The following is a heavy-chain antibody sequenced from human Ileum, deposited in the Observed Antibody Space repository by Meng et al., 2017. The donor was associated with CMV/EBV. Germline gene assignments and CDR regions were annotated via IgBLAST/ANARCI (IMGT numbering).Heavy chain of an antibody. CDR2: ISYDGSNK. D-gene: IGHD2-2*01. J-gene: IGHJ2*01. CDR3: ARYYVRGYCSSTSCYNWYFDL. CDR1: SYA. V-gene: IGHV3-30-3*01. Sequence: SYAMHWVRQAPGKGLEWVAVISYDGSNKYYADSVKGRFTISRDNSKNTLYLQMNSLRAEDTAVYYCARYYVRGYCSSTSCYNWYFDLWGRGTLVTVSS.